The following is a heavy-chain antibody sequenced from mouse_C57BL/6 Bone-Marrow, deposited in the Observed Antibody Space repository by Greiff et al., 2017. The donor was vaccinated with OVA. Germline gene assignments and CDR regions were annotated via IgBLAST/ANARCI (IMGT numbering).Heavy chain of an antibody. D-gene: IGHD3-2*02. CDR2: IYPGGGYT. CDR1: GYTFTNYW. CDR3: ATDSSGYWFAY. Sequence: VQLQQSGAELVRPGTSVKMSCKASGYTFTNYWIGWAKQRPGHGLEWIGDIYPGGGYTNYNEKFKGKATLTADKSSSTAYMQFSSLTSEDSAIYYCATDSSGYWFAYWGQGTLGTVSA. V-gene: IGHV1-63*01. J-gene: IGHJ3*01.